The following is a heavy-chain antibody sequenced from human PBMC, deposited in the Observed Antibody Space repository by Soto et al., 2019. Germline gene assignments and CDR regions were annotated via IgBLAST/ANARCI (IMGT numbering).Heavy chain of an antibody. V-gene: IGHV1-69*01. CDR3: ASSSAPLGGGNLIYYYYGMDV. Sequence: QVQLVQSGAEVKKPGSSVKVSCKASGGTFSSYAISWVRQAPGQGLEWMGGIIPIFGTANYAQKFQGRVTITGDESTSTAYMELSSLRSEDTAVYYCASSSAPLGGGNLIYYYYGMDVWGQGTTVTVSS. J-gene: IGHJ6*02. CDR1: GGTFSSYA. CDR2: IIPIFGTA. D-gene: IGHD1-26*01.